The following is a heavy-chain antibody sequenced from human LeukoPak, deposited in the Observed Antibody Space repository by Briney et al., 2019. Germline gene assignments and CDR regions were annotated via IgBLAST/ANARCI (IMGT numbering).Heavy chain of an antibody. J-gene: IGHJ4*02. Sequence: GGSLRLSCAASGCTFSIYWMNWVRQAPGKGLEWVANIKEDGSDKDYVDSVKGRFTISRDNAKDSLYLQLNSLRAEDTAVYYCALLVSPTSSLDYWGQGALVTVSS. V-gene: IGHV3-7*03. CDR2: IKEDGSDK. CDR1: GCTFSIYW. CDR3: ALLVSPTSSLDY. D-gene: IGHD2-8*02.